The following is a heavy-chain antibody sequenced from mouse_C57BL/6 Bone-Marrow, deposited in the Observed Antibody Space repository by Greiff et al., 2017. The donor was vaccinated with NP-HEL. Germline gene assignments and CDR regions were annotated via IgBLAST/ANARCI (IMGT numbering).Heavy chain of an antibody. D-gene: IGHD1-1*01. CDR3: ARFFYYYGSSPYWYFDV. V-gene: IGHV1-52*01. J-gene: IGHJ1*03. Sequence: QVQLQQPGAELVRPGSSVKLSCKASGYTFTSYWMHWVKQRPIQGLEWIGNIDPSDSETHYNQKFKDKATLTVDKSSSTAYMQISSLTSEDSAVYYCARFFYYYGSSPYWYFDVWGTGTTVTVSS. CDR1: GYTFTSYW. CDR2: IDPSDSET.